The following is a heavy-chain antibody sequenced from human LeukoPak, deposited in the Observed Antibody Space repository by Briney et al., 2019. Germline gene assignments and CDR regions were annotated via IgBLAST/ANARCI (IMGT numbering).Heavy chain of an antibody. CDR3: ARDLGYYDSSGYSNNWFDP. Sequence: GGSLRLSCAASGFTFSSYGMHWVRQAPGKGLEWVAVIWYDGSNKYYADSVKGRFTISRDNSKNTLYLQMNSLRAEDTAVYYCARDLGYYDSSGYSNNWFDPWGQGTLVTVSS. CDR2: IWYDGSNK. CDR1: GFTFSSYG. J-gene: IGHJ5*02. D-gene: IGHD3-22*01. V-gene: IGHV3-33*01.